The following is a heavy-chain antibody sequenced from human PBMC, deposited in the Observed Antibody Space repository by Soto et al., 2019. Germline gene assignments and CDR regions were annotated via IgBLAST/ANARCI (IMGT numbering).Heavy chain of an antibody. CDR3: ARGAVVVPAAIRIVNWFDP. J-gene: IGHJ5*02. D-gene: IGHD2-2*02. V-gene: IGHV1-2*02. CDR2: INPNSGGT. CDR1: GYTFTGYY. Sequence: ASVKVSCKASGYTFTGYYMHWVRQAPGQGLEWMGWINPNSGGTNYAQKFQGRVTLTRDTSISTAYMELSRLRSDDTAVYYCARGAVVVPAAIRIVNWFDPWGQGTLVTVSS.